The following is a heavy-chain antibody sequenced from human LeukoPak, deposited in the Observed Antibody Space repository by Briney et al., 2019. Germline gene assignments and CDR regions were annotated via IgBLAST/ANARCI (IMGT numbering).Heavy chain of an antibody. Sequence: GASVKVSCKASGYTFTSYDINWVRQATGQGLEWMGGIIPIFGTANYAQKFQGRVTITADKSTSTAYMELSSLRSEDTAVYYCASPATRYSLYYYYMDVWGKGTTVTVSS. CDR1: GYTFTSYD. J-gene: IGHJ6*03. D-gene: IGHD3-9*01. V-gene: IGHV1-69*06. CDR2: IIPIFGTA. CDR3: ASPATRYSLYYYYMDV.